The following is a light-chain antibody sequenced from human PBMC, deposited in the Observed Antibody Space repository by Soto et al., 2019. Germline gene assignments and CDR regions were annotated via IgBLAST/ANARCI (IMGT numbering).Light chain of an antibody. J-gene: IGLJ1*01. CDR1: SSDVGGYNY. Sequence: QSVLTHPASVSESGGQSMTISCTGTSSDVGGYNYVSWYQQHPGNAPKLMIYEVSNRPSGVSNRFSGSKSGNTASLTISGLQAEDEADYYCSSYTNNSTYVFGPGTKVTVL. CDR3: SSYTNNSTYV. V-gene: IGLV2-14*01. CDR2: EVS.